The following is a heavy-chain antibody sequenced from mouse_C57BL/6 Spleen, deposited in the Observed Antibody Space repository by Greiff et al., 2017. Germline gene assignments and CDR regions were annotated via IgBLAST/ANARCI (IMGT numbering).Heavy chain of an antibody. V-gene: IGHV5-4*01. CDR2: ISDGGSYT. J-gene: IGHJ2*01. D-gene: IGHD3-2*02. Sequence: DVMLVASWGGLVKPGGSLKLSCAASGFTFSSYAMSWVRQTPEKRLEWVATISDGGSYTYYPDNVKGRFTISRDNAKNNLYLQMSHLKSEDTAMYYCARDRSGYDYWGQGTTLTVSS. CDR3: ARDRSGYDY. CDR1: GFTFSSYA.